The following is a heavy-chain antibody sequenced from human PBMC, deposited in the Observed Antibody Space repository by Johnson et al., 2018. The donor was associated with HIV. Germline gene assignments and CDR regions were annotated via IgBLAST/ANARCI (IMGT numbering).Heavy chain of an antibody. CDR1: GFTFSSYP. Sequence: QVQLVESGGGLVQPGGSLRLSCAASGFTFSSYPMHWVRQAPGKGLEWVAVISYDGSNKNYADSVKGRFTISRDNSKNTLYLQMNSLRAEDTALYFCARVAVSTAAGGVPLDIWGPGTMVTISA. CDR3: ARVAVSTAAGGVPLDI. J-gene: IGHJ3*02. D-gene: IGHD2-2*01. V-gene: IGHV3-30*04. CDR2: ISYDGSNK.